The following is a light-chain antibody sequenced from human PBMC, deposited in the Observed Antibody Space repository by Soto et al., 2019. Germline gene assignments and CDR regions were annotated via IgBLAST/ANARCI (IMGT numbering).Light chain of an antibody. V-gene: IGKV1-5*01. Sequence: DIQMTQSPSTLSASVGDRVTITCRASQSISTWLAWYQQIPGKAPKLLIYDASSLESGVPSRFSGSGSGTEFTLTISSLQPDDFATYYCQQYNSYSGTFDQGTKVEIK. J-gene: IGKJ1*01. CDR2: DAS. CDR1: QSISTW. CDR3: QQYNSYSGT.